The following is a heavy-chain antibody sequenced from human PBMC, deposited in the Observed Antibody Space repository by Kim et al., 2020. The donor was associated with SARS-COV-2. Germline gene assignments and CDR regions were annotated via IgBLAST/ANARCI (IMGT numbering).Heavy chain of an antibody. J-gene: IGHJ4*02. V-gene: IGHV5-51*01. CDR3: ARIGDY. D-gene: IGHD2-15*01. Sequence: PVDSETRYSPSFQGQVTISADKSISTAYLQWSSLKASDTAMYYCARIGDYWGQGTLVTVSS. CDR2: PVDSET.